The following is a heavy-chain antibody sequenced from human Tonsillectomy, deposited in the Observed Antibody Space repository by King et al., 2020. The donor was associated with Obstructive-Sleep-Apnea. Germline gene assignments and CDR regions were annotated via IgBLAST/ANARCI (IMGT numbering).Heavy chain of an antibody. D-gene: IGHD2-8*01. CDR1: GFTFSSYS. CDR3: AGWGNRRMGPYYYYGMDV. V-gene: IGHV3-48*04. Sequence: VQLVESGGGLVQPGGSLRLSCAASGFTFSSYSMNWVRQAPGKGLEWVSYISSSSSTIYYADSVKGRFTISRDNAKNSLYLQMNSLRAEDTAVYYCAGWGNRRMGPYYYYGMDVWGQGTTVTVSS. J-gene: IGHJ6*02. CDR2: ISSSSSTI.